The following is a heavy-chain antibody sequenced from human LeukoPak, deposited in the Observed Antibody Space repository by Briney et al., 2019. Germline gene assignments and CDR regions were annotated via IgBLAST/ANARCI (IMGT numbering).Heavy chain of an antibody. CDR3: ARLHSSSAWDYFDY. D-gene: IGHD6-6*01. CDR1: GGTFSSYA. Sequence: SVKVSCKASGGTFSSYAISWVRQAPGQGLEWMGGIIPIFGTASYAQKFQGRVTMTRDMSTSTVYMELSSLRSEDTAVYYCARLHSSSAWDYFDYWGQGTLVTVSS. V-gene: IGHV1-69*05. J-gene: IGHJ4*02. CDR2: IIPIFGTA.